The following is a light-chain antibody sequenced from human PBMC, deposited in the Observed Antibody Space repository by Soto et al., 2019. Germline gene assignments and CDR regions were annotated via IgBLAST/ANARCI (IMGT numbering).Light chain of an antibody. CDR3: SSYTSSSTPDNYV. V-gene: IGLV2-14*01. Sequence: QSALTQPASVSGSPGQSITISCTGTSSDVGSYNYVSWYQQHPGKAPKLMIYEVSNRPSGVSNRFSGSKSGNTASLTISGLQAEDEADYYCSSYTSSSTPDNYVFGTGTKVTVL. CDR2: EVS. J-gene: IGLJ1*01. CDR1: SSDVGSYNY.